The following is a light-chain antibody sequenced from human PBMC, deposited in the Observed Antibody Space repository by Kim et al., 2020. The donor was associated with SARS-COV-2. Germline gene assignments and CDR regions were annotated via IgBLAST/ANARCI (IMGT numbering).Light chain of an antibody. CDR1: VGIRND. CDR2: AAS. V-gene: IGKV1-6*01. J-gene: IGKJ1*01. CDR3: LQDYNYPWT. Sequence: ASVGDRVTITCRGNVGIRNDLGWYQQKPGQAPKLLIYAASSLQSGVPSRFSGSGSGTHFTLTISNVQPEDFATYYCLQDYNYPWTFGQGTKVEIK.